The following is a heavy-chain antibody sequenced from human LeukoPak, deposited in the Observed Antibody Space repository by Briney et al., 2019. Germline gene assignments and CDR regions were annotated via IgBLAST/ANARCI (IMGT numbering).Heavy chain of an antibody. V-gene: IGHV3-20*04. Sequence: GSLRLSCAASGFDFDDYGMSWVRQVPGKGLEWVSGINWNGGTTGYADSVKGRFTISRDNAKNSLYLQMNSLRAEDTALYYCASRGFDSSGYYAFFAWGQGTLVTVSS. J-gene: IGHJ5*02. CDR3: ASRGFDSSGYYAFFA. D-gene: IGHD3-22*01. CDR1: GFDFDDYG. CDR2: INWNGGTT.